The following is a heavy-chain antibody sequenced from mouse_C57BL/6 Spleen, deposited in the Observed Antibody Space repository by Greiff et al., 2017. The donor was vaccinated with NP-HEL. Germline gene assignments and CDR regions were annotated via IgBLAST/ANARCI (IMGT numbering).Heavy chain of an antibody. CDR1: GYTFTSYW. CDR3: ARGGYYGYYYAMDY. CDR2: IHPNSGST. Sequence: VQLQQPGAELVKPGASVKLSCKASGYTFTSYWMHWVKQRPGQGLEWIGMIHPNSGSTNYNEKFKSKATLTVDKSSSTAYMQLSSLTSEDSAVYYCARGGYYGYYYAMDYWGQGTSVTVSS. V-gene: IGHV1-64*01. J-gene: IGHJ4*01. D-gene: IGHD2-2*01.